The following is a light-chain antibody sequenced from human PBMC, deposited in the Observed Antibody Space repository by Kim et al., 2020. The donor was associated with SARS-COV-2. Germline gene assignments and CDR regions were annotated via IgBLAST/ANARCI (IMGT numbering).Light chain of an antibody. V-gene: IGKV1-5*01. CDR1: QRITRW. CDR2: DAS. J-gene: IGKJ2*01. Sequence: DIQMTQSPSTLSASVGDRVTITCRASQRITRWLAWYQQKPGKAPKLLIYDASSLKSGVPSRFSGSGSGTEFTLTISSLQPDDFATYYCQQYNTYSYTFGPGTKLEI. CDR3: QQYNTYSYT.